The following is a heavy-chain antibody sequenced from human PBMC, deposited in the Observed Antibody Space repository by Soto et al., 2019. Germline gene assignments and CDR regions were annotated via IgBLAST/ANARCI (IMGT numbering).Heavy chain of an antibody. V-gene: IGHV1-8*01. D-gene: IGHD2-15*01. CDR1: GYTFTSYD. CDR2: MNPNSGNT. CDR3: ARDYIAASSDYYYYMDV. Sequence: QVQLVQSGAEVKKPGASVKVSCKASGYTFTSYDINWVRQATGQGLEWMGWMNPNSGNTAYAQKFQGRVTMTRNTSISTAYMELSSLRSEDTAVYYCARDYIAASSDYYYYMDVWGKGTTVTVSS. J-gene: IGHJ6*03.